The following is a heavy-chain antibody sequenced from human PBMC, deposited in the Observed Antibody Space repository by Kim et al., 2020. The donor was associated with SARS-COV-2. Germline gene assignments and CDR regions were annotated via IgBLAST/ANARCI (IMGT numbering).Heavy chain of an antibody. J-gene: IGHJ4*02. Sequence: GGSLRLSCAASGFTLSDHYMDWVRQAPGKGLEWVGRSRDRAHTYTTEYAASVKGRFTISRDDSKNSLYLQMNSLRTEDTAVYYCGRLYSGRGIDYWGQGTLVTVSS. CDR2: SRDRAHTYTT. CDR3: GRLYSGRGIDY. D-gene: IGHD2-15*01. CDR1: GFTLSDHY. V-gene: IGHV3-72*01.